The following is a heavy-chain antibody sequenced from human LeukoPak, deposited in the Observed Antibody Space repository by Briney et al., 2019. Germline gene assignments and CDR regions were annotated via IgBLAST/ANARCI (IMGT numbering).Heavy chain of an antibody. D-gene: IGHD3-22*01. CDR1: GFTVSSNY. Sequence: PGGSLRLSCAASGFTVSSNYMSGVRQAPGKGLEWVSVIYSGGSTYYADSVKGRFTISRDNSKNTLYLQMNSLRAEDTAVYYCARDIVSADYYDSSGYYKFDYWGQGTLVTVSS. CDR2: IYSGGST. V-gene: IGHV3-66*01. CDR3: ARDIVSADYYDSSGYYKFDY. J-gene: IGHJ4*02.